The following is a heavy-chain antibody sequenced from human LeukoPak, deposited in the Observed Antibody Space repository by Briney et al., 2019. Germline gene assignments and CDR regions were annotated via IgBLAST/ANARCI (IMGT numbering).Heavy chain of an antibody. Sequence: SAKVSCKASGGTFSSYAISWVRQAPGQGLEWMGGIIPIFGTANYAQMFQGRVTITADESTSTAYMELSSLRSEDTAVYYCGRSFYDSSCYFRTYYYYGMDVWGQGTTVTVSS. CDR1: GGTFSSYA. D-gene: IGHD3-22*01. V-gene: IGHV1-69*13. J-gene: IGHJ6*02. CDR2: IIPIFGTA. CDR3: GRSFYDSSCYFRTYYYYGMDV.